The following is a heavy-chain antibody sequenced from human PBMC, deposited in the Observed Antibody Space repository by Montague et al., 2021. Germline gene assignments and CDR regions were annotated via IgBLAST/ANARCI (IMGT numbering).Heavy chain of an antibody. Sequence: SLRLSCAVSGFAFSNYLMHWVRQAPGKGLVWVSRIQTDGTSTDYADSVKGRFTISRDNAKSTLYLQMNSLRAEDTAVYYCARVGLGGGPDFDYWGQGTMVTVSS. J-gene: IGHJ4*02. CDR1: GFAFSNYL. V-gene: IGHV3-74*01. CDR3: ARVGLGGGPDFDY. CDR2: IQTDGTST. D-gene: IGHD1-26*01.